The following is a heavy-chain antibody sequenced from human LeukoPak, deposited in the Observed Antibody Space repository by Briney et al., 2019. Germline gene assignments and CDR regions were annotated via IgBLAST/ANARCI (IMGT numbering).Heavy chain of an antibody. V-gene: IGHV3-11*01. CDR3: SRGPRRLDY. Sequence: GGSLRLSCAASGFTFSDYYMSWIRQAPGKGLESLSYISGSGSDISYADSVNGRFTVSRDNAKKSLYLQMNSLRPEDTAMYYCSRGPRRLDYWGQGTLVTVSS. CDR2: ISGSGSDI. J-gene: IGHJ4*02. CDR1: GFTFSDYY.